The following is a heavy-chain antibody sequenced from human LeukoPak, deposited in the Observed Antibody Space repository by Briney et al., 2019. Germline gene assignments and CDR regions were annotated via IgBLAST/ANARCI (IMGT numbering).Heavy chain of an antibody. CDR1: GFTFSSYA. J-gene: IGHJ6*02. CDR2: ISGSGGST. Sequence: PGGSLRLSCAASGFTFSSYAMSWVRQAPGKGLEWISAISGSGGSTYYADSVKGRFTISRDNSKNTLYLQMNSLRAEDTAVYYCAKLPNYYYYGMDVWGQGTTVTVSS. CDR3: AKLPNYYYYGMDV. V-gene: IGHV3-23*01.